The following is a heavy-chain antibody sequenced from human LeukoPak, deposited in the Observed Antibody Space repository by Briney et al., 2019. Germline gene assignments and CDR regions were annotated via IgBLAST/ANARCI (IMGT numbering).Heavy chain of an antibody. CDR2: ISYDGSNT. V-gene: IGHV3-30*03. CDR3: SCLDAFDI. J-gene: IGHJ3*02. CDR1: GFTFSSYD. D-gene: IGHD2-2*01. Sequence: GRSLRPSCAASGFTFSSYDMHWVRQTPGKGLEWVAGISYDGSNTYYADSVKGRFTISRDSSKNTLYLQMNSLRAEDTAVYYCSCLDAFDIWGQGTMVTVSS.